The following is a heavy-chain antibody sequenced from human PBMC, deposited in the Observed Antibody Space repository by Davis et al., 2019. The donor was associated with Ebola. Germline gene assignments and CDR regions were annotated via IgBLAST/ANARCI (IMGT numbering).Heavy chain of an antibody. V-gene: IGHV3-74*03. CDR3: NAAWWFDP. J-gene: IGHJ5*02. CDR1: GFTFSSYW. D-gene: IGHD2-15*01. CDR2: INRDGSTT. Sequence: GESLKISCAASGFTFSSYWMHWVRQASGKGLVWVSCINRDGSTTTYADSVKGRFTISRDNSRNTLYLRMNSLRLEDTTLFHSNAAWWFDPWGQGTLVTVSS.